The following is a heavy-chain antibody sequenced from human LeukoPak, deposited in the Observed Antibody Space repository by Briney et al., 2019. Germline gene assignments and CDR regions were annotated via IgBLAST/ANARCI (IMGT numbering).Heavy chain of an antibody. V-gene: IGHV4-30-2*01. D-gene: IGHD6-19*01. CDR1: GGSISSGGYS. J-gene: IGHJ4*02. Sequence: PSETLSLTCAVSGGSISSGGYSWSWIRQPPGKGLEWIGYIYHSGSIYYNPSLKSRVTISVDRSKNQFSLKLSSVTAADTAVYYCARGYSSGWPFDYWGQGTLVTVSS. CDR2: IYHSGSI. CDR3: ARGYSSGWPFDY.